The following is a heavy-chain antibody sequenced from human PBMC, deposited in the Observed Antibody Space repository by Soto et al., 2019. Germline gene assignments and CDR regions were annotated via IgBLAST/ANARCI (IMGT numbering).Heavy chain of an antibody. CDR2: INPNSGVT. CDR3: ARASKSTTPDFDY. J-gene: IGHJ4*02. D-gene: IGHD1-1*01. Sequence: ASVKVSCKASGYTFTGYYIHWVRQAPGQGLEWMGWINPNSGVTNCAQKFQGWVAMTRVTSISTAYMELSSLRSDDTAVYYCARASKSTTPDFDYWGQGTPVTVSS. CDR1: GYTFTGYY. V-gene: IGHV1-2*04.